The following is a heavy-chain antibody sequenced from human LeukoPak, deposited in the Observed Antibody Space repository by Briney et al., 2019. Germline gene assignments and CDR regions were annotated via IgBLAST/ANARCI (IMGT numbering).Heavy chain of an antibody. D-gene: IGHD6-19*01. J-gene: IGHJ4*02. CDR3: ARDQQWLPDY. Sequence: GGSLRLSCGASGFTFSSYEMDWVRRAPGKGLEWVSYISSRGNTKHYADSVKGRFTISRDNAKNSLYLQMNSLRAEDTAVYYCARDQQWLPDYWGQGTLVTVSS. CDR1: GFTFSSYE. V-gene: IGHV3-48*03. CDR2: ISSRGNTK.